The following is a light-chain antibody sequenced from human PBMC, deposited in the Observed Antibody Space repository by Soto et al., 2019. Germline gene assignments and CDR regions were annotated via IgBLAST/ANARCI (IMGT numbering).Light chain of an antibody. CDR2: EVG. CDR1: SSDVGAYNY. J-gene: IGLJ3*02. V-gene: IGLV2-14*01. Sequence: QSALTQPASVSGSPGQSITISCAGTSSDVGAYNYVSWYQQHPGKAPKLVIYEVGDRPSRVSYRFSGSKSGNTASLTISGLQAEDEADYYFSSYASSATQLFGGGTKLTVL. CDR3: SSYASSATQL.